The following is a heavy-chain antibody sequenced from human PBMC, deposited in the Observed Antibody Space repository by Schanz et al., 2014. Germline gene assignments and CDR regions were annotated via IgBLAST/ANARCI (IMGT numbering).Heavy chain of an antibody. V-gene: IGHV3-48*02. CDR3: ARDHQWLDRYYMDV. CDR2: ISDSGDST. Sequence: VQLVESGGGVVQPGGSLRLSCAASGFTFISYDIHWVRQAPGKGLEWVSDISDSGDSTHYADSVKGRFTISRDNAKNALYLQMNRLRDDDTAVYYCARDHQWLDRYYMDVWGTGTKLTV. CDR1: GFTFISYD. D-gene: IGHD6-19*01. J-gene: IGHJ6*03.